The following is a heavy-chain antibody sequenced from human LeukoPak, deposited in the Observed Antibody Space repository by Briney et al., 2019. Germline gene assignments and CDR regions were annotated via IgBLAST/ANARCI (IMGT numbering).Heavy chain of an antibody. CDR1: GFTFGDYA. Sequence: GRSLRLSCTASGFTFGDYAMSWVRQAPGKGLEWVGFIRSKAYGGTTEYAASVKGRFNISRDDSKSIAYLQMNSLKTEDTAVYYCTRGYCSSTSCYLFPSYYFDYWGQGTLVTVSS. CDR3: TRGYCSSTSCYLFPSYYFDY. V-gene: IGHV3-49*04. J-gene: IGHJ4*02. CDR2: IRSKAYGGTT. D-gene: IGHD2-2*01.